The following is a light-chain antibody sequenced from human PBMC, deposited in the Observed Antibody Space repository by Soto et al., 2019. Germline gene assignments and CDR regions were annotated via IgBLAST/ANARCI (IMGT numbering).Light chain of an antibody. CDR2: GAS. J-gene: IGKJ1*01. CDR3: QQYGSSPRT. CDR1: QSVSSSY. V-gene: IGKV3-20*01. Sequence: EMVFTQSPGTLSLSPGERATLSCRARQSVSSSYFAWYHQKPGQAPRMLIYGASSRATGIPDSFSGSGSGTDFTLTISRLEPEDFAVYYCQQYGSSPRTFGQGTKVDIK.